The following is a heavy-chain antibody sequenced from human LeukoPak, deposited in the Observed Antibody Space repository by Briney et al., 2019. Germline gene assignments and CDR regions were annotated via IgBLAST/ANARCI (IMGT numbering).Heavy chain of an antibody. J-gene: IGHJ4*02. CDR2: XNHSGST. CDR3: ASPRRSYSGSYYWSRGFDY. V-gene: IGHV4-34*01. Sequence: KPXXTLSLTCAVXXGXXSGXYWSXIXQXPGKGXXWXXXXNHSGSTNYNPSLKSRVTISVDTSKNQFSLKLSSVTAADTAVYYCASPRRSYSGSYYWSRGFDYWGQGTLVTVSS. CDR1: XGXXSGXY. D-gene: IGHD1-26*01.